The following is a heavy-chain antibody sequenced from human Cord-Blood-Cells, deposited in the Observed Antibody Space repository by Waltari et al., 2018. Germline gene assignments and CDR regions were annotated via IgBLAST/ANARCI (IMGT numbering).Heavy chain of an antibody. Sequence: VQRLGSGGGLVQPGGSLRLSCAASGFTFRSYAMSWVRQAPGKGLEWVSAISGSGGSTYYADSVKGRFTISRDNSKNTLYLQMNSLRAEDTAVYYCANMWTGDLGTDAFDIWGQGTMVTVSS. D-gene: IGHD7-27*01. CDR3: ANMWTGDLGTDAFDI. CDR1: GFTFRSYA. V-gene: IGHV3-23*01. J-gene: IGHJ3*02. CDR2: ISGSGGST.